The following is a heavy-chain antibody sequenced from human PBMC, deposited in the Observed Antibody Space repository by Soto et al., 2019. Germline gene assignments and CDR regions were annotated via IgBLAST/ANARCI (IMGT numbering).Heavy chain of an antibody. J-gene: IGHJ4*02. CDR3: ARGGTLVDY. CDR2: ISAYNGNT. V-gene: IGHV1-18*01. Sequence: QVQLVQSGAEVKKPGASVKVSCKASGYTFTNFGISWVRQAPGQGLEWMGWISAYNGNTNYAQNFQGRVTMTTDTSTIISYMVLSCPRSDDTAVYCCARGGTLVDYWGQGTLVTVSS. CDR1: GYTFTNFG. D-gene: IGHD1-1*01.